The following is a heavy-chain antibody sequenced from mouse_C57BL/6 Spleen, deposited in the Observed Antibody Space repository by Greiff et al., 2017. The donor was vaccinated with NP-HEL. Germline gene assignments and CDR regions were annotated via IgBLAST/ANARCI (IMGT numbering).Heavy chain of an antibody. D-gene: IGHD2-1*01. CDR1: GFTFSSYA. J-gene: IGHJ4*01. V-gene: IGHV5-9-1*02. CDR3: TRVSYGNYGAMDY. CDR2: ISSGGDYI. Sequence: EVKLVESGEGLVKPGGSLKLSCAASGFTFSSYAMSWVRQTPEKRLEWVAYISSGGDYIYYADTVKGRFTISRDNARNTLYLQMSSLKSEDTAMYYCTRVSYGNYGAMDYWGQGTSVTVSS.